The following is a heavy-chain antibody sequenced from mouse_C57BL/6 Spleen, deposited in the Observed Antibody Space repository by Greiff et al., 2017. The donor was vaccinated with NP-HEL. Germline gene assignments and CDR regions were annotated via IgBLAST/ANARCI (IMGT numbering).Heavy chain of an antibody. Sequence: QVQLQQPGAELVRPGSSVKLSCKASGYTFTSYWMDWVKQRPGQGLEWIGNIYPSDSETHYNQKFKDKATLTVDKSSSTAYMQLSSLTSEDSAVYYGARFPTTEYAMDYWGQGTSVTVSS. CDR3: ARFPTTEYAMDY. V-gene: IGHV1-61*01. CDR2: IYPSDSET. J-gene: IGHJ4*01. CDR1: GYTFTSYW. D-gene: IGHD1-1*01.